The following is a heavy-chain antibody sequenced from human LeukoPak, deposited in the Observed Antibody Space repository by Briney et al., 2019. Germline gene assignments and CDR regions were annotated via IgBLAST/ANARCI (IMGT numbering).Heavy chain of an antibody. CDR1: GGTFSSYA. Sequence: SVKVSCKASGGTFSSYAISWVRQAPGQGLEWMGGIIPIFGTANHAQKFQGRVTITADESTSTAYMELSSLRSEDTAVYYCAREEMMGATPFDPWGQGTLVTVSS. V-gene: IGHV1-69*13. J-gene: IGHJ5*02. D-gene: IGHD1-26*01. CDR3: AREEMMGATPFDP. CDR2: IIPIFGTA.